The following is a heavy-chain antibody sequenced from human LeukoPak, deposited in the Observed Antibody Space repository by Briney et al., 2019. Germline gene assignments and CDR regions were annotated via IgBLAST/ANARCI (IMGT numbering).Heavy chain of an antibody. CDR3: ARGVPYYDFWSGYYPTDI. CDR1: GGTFSSYA. J-gene: IGHJ3*02. Sequence: ASVKVSCKASGGTFSSYAISWVRQAPGQGLEWMGRIIPILGIANYAQKFQGRVTITADKSTSTAYMELSSLRSKDTAVYYCARGVPYYDFWSGYYPTDIWGQGTMVTVSS. V-gene: IGHV1-69*04. D-gene: IGHD3-3*01. CDR2: IIPILGIA.